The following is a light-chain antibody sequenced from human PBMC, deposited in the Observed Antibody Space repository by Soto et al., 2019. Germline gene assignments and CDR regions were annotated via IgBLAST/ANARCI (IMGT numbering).Light chain of an antibody. CDR1: QSVSST. CDR3: QQYYSWPRT. J-gene: IGKJ1*01. Sequence: EILMTQSPATLSVSPWEIATLSCRASQSVSSTLAWYQQKPGQAPRLLIYGASTRATDIPARFSGSGSGTEFTLTISSLQSEDFAVYYCQQYYSWPRTFGQGTKVDNK. CDR2: GAS. V-gene: IGKV3-15*01.